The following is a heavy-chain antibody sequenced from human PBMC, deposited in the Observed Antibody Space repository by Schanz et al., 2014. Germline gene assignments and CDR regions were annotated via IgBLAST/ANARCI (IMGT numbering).Heavy chain of an antibody. V-gene: IGHV1-18*04. Sequence: QVQLVQSGAEVKKPGASVKVSCKASGYTFTSYGISWVRQAPGQGPEWMGWISDYNADTKYAQKVQGRVTMTTDTSTSTAYMELRSLRSADTAVYYCAGATYSSSWYGGSEYFQHWGQGTLVTVSS. CDR3: AGATYSSSWYGGSEYFQH. CDR1: GYTFTSYG. CDR2: ISDYNADT. D-gene: IGHD6-13*01. J-gene: IGHJ1*01.